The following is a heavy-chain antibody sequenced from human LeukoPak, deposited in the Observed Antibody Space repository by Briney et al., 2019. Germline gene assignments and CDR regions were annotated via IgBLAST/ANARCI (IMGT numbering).Heavy chain of an antibody. J-gene: IGHJ4*02. CDR2: ISGSGGST. CDR1: GFTFSSYA. D-gene: IGHD3-10*01. V-gene: IGHV3-23*01. CDR3: ASGSYGSGSYYCIY. Sequence: GGSLRLSCAASGFTFSSYAMSWVRQAPGKGLEWVSAISGSGGSTYYADSVKGRFTISRDNSKNTLYLQMNSLRAEDTAVYYCASGSYGSGSYYCIYWGQGTLVTVSS.